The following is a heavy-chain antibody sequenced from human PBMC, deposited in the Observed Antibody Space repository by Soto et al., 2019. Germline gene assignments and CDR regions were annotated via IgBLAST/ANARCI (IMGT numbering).Heavy chain of an antibody. CDR3: AGALDSSDRYTNH. CDR2: IWYDGSNK. D-gene: IGHD6-19*01. CDR1: GFTFSNYG. Sequence: QVQLVESGGGVVQPGRSLRLSCAASGFTFSNYGMHWVRQAPGKGLEWVAVIWYDGSNKHYADSVKGRFTISRDNSKNTLYLQMNSLRAEDTAVYYCAGALDSSDRYTNHWGQGTLVTVSS. J-gene: IGHJ5*02. V-gene: IGHV3-33*01.